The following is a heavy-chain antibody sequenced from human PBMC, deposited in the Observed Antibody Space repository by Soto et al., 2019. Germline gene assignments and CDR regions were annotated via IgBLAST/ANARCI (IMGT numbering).Heavy chain of an antibody. CDR3: ARAHIVVVPAATHYYGMDV. Sequence: GGSLRLSCAASGFTFSSYSMNWVRQAPGKGLEWVSSISSSSSYIYYADSVKGRFTISRDNAKNSLYLQMNSLRAEDTAVYYCARAHIVVVPAATHYYGMDVWGQGTTVTVSS. V-gene: IGHV3-21*01. J-gene: IGHJ6*02. CDR1: GFTFSSYS. CDR2: ISSSSSYI. D-gene: IGHD2-2*01.